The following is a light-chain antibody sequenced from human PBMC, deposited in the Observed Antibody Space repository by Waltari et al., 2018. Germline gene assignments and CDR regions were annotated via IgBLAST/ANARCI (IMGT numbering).Light chain of an antibody. J-gene: IGLJ3*02. CDR3: ALYMGSGIWV. Sequence: QTVVTQESSLSVSPGGTVTLTCALSSGSLSTTSYATWYQQTPGQAPRTLVYKANARSAGVPYRFAGSILGNTAALTITGAQADDESDYYCALYMGSGIWVFGGGTRLTVL. V-gene: IGLV8-61*01. CDR1: SGSLSTTSY. CDR2: KAN.